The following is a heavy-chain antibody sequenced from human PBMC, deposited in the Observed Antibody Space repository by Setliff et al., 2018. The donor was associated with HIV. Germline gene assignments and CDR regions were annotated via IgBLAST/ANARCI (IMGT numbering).Heavy chain of an antibody. CDR2: ISNYGGST. J-gene: IGHJ4*02. V-gene: IGHV3-64*04. CDR1: GFTFSNYA. CDR3: ARDPVNWNDGLFGEGFDY. D-gene: IGHD1-20*01. Sequence: GGSLRFSCSGSGFTFSNYAMHWVRQAPGKGLEYVSAISNYGGSTYYADSLKGRFTISRDNSKNTLYLQMNSLRAEDTAVYYCARDPVNWNDGLFGEGFDYWGQGTLVTVSS.